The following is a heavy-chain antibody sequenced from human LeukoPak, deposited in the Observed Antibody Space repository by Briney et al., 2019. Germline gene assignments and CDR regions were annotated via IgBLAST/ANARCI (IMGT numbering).Heavy chain of an antibody. CDR1: GGSISSYY. J-gene: IGHJ4*02. CDR2: IYYSGST. CDR3: ARAPRGGIQLWLHYDY. V-gene: IGHV4-59*01. Sequence: SETLSLTCAVYGGSISSYYWSWIRQPPGKGLEWIGYIYYSGSTNYNPSLKSRVTISVDTSKNQFSLKLSSVTAADTAVYYCARAPRGGIQLWLHYDYWGQGTLVTVSS. D-gene: IGHD5-18*01.